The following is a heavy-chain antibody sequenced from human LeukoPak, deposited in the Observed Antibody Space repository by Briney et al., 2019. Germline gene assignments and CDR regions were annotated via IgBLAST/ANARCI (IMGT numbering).Heavy chain of an antibody. CDR1: GCTFSSSTFGSYT. Sequence: GGSLRLACATSGCTFSSSTFGSYTMNWVRQARGKGLEWVSSISSTGTCIYYADSVKGRSTISRDIANSLLYLQMNSLRADDTAVYYCARDLDYSTGFYYWGQGTLVTVSS. V-gene: IGHV3-21*01. CDR3: ARDLDYSTGFYY. D-gene: IGHD4-11*01. J-gene: IGHJ4*02. CDR2: ISSTGTCI.